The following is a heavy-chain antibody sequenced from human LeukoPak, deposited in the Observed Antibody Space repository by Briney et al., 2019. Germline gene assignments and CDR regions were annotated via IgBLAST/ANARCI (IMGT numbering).Heavy chain of an antibody. CDR1: GFTFSSYG. Sequence: PGGSLRLSCAASGFTFSSYGMHWVRQAPGKGLEWVAFIRYDGSNKYYADSVKGRFTISRDNSKNTLYLQMNSLRAEDTAVYYCAKGDLYCSGGSCYFDAFDIWGQGTMVTVSS. CDR3: AKGDLYCSGGSCYFDAFDI. D-gene: IGHD2-15*01. J-gene: IGHJ3*02. V-gene: IGHV3-30*02. CDR2: IRYDGSNK.